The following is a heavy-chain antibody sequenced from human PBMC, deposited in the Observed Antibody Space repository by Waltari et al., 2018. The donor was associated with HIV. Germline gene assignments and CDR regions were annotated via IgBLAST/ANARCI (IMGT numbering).Heavy chain of an antibody. CDR1: GGTFSSYA. CDR3: ASARPPRRGIAAAGTRYYYYMDV. Sequence: QVQLVQSGAEVKKPGSSVKVSCKASGGTFSSYAISWVRQAPGPGLEWMGGIIPIFGTANYAQKFQGRVTITADESTSTAYMELSSLRSEDTAVYYCASARPPRRGIAAAGTRYYYYMDVWGKGTTVTVSS. CDR2: IIPIFGTA. V-gene: IGHV1-69*01. J-gene: IGHJ6*03. D-gene: IGHD6-13*01.